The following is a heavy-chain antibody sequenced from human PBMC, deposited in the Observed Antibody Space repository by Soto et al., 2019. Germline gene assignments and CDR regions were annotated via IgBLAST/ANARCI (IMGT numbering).Heavy chain of an antibody. V-gene: IGHV4-31*01. J-gene: IGHJ5*02. CDR2: IYYSGST. Sequence: QVQLQESGPGLVKPSQTLSLTCTVSGGSISSGGYYWSWIRQHPGKGLEWIGYIYYSGSTYYTPSLKSQVTISVDTSKNQFSLKLSSVPAADTAVYYCASGTYYYDSSGYEVWFDPWGQGNLVTVSS. CDR1: GGSISSGGYY. D-gene: IGHD3-22*01. CDR3: ASGTYYYDSSGYEVWFDP.